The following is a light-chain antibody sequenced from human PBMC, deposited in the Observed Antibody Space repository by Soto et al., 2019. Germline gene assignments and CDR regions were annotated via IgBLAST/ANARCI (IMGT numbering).Light chain of an antibody. J-gene: IGKJ5*01. CDR2: AAS. V-gene: IGKV1-39*01. Sequence: DIQMTQSPSSLSASVGYRVAITCRSGQNIFSSLNWYQQKPGKAPKLLIYAASSLQSGVPSRFGGSGSGTDFTLTITSLQPEDFATYYCQQSYNSPPITFGQGTRLEI. CDR3: QQSYNSPPIT. CDR1: QNIFSS.